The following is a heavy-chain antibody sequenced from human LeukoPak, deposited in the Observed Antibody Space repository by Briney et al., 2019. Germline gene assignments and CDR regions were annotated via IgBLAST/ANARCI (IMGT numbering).Heavy chain of an antibody. CDR2: INHSGST. V-gene: IGHV4-34*01. D-gene: IGHD2-15*01. Sequence: SETLSLTCAVYGGSFSGYYWSWIRQPPGKGLEWIGEINHSGSTNYNPSLKSRVTISVDTSKNQFSLKLSSVTAADTAVYCCARGIPSYCSGGSCYPRFGYYYYGMDVWGQGTTVTVSS. CDR3: ARGIPSYCSGGSCYPRFGYYYYGMDV. CDR1: GGSFSGYY. J-gene: IGHJ6*02.